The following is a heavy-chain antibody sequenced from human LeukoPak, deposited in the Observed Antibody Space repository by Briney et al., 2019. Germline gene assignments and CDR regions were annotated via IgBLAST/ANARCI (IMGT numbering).Heavy chain of an antibody. J-gene: IGHJ3*02. CDR3: ARHRDYVPDI. V-gene: IGHV5-51*01. CDR1: GYTFTSYW. D-gene: IGHD3-16*01. Sequence: GESLKISCKGSGYTFTSYWIGWVRQMAGKGLEWMGIIYPGDSDTRYSTSFQGQVTISADMSIGTAYLQWSSLKASDTAMYYCARHRDYVPDIWGQGTMVTVSS. CDR2: IYPGDSDT.